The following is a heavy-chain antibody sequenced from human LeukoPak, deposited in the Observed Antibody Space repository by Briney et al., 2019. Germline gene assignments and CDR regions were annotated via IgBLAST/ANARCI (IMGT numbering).Heavy chain of an antibody. Sequence: GGSLRLSCAASGFTFSTYAMSWVRQAPGKGLECVSTIASVGGSTYYADSVKGRFTISRDNSKNTPYLQMNSLRAEDTALYYCAKQTDSSAWYLGFDYWGQGTLVTVSS. CDR3: AKQTDSSAWYLGFDY. CDR1: GFTFSTYA. D-gene: IGHD6-19*01. CDR2: IASVGGST. V-gene: IGHV3-23*01. J-gene: IGHJ4*02.